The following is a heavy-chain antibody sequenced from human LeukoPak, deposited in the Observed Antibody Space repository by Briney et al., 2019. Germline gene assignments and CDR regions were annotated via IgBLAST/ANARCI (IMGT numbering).Heavy chain of an antibody. CDR2: LFRGGGT. D-gene: IGHD3-22*01. CDR3: ARDLYDSGGYSSPIDY. J-gene: IGHJ4*02. Sequence: GGSLRLSCTASGFTVSSNYMTWVRQAPGRGLEWVSVLFRGGGTYYAGSVKGRFTISRDDSRSTLYLQMNSLRAEDTAVYYCARDLYDSGGYSSPIDYWGQGTLVTVSS. CDR1: GFTVSSNY. V-gene: IGHV3-53*05.